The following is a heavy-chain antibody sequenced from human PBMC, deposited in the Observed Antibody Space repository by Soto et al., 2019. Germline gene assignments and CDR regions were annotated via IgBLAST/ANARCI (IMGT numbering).Heavy chain of an antibody. Sequence: QVQLQESGPGLVKPSGTLSLTCAVSGDSVSSPYYWCWVRQPPGKGLEWIGEVFHTGTTSYNPSLRSRCTISLDKSNNQFSLDSSYVIAADTAVYYCARSAGWYAVHSWGPGTLVIVSS. V-gene: IGHV4-4*02. CDR2: VFHTGTT. J-gene: IGHJ4*02. CDR1: GDSVSSPYY. CDR3: ARSAGWYAVHS. D-gene: IGHD6-19*01.